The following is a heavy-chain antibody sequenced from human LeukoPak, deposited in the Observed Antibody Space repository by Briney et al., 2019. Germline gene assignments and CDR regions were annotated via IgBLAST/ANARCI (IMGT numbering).Heavy chain of an antibody. V-gene: IGHV1-2*02. J-gene: IGHJ6*03. CDR2: INPNSGGT. CDR1: GYTFTGYY. CDR3: ARAGVRGTYYYYYMDV. D-gene: IGHD3-10*01. Sequence: GASVKVSCKASGYTFTGYYMHWVRQAPGQGLEWMGWINPNSGGTNYAQKFQGRVTMTRDTSISTAYMELSRLRSDDTAVYYCARAGVRGTYYYYYMDVWGKGTTVTVSS.